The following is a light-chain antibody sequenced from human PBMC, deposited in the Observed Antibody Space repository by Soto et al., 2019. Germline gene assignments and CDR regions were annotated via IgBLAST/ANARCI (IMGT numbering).Light chain of an antibody. J-gene: IGKJ2*01. V-gene: IGKV3-11*01. CDR2: DAS. CDR1: QSVSTY. Sequence: EIVLTQSPATLSLSPGERATLSCRASQSVSTYLAWYQQKPGQAPRLLIHDASNRASGVPARFSGSGSGTDFTLTISSLEPEDFVVYYCQQRTNWLYTFGQGTKLEIK. CDR3: QQRTNWLYT.